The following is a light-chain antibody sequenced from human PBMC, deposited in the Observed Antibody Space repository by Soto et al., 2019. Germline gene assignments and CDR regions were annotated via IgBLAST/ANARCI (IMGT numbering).Light chain of an antibody. V-gene: IGLV2-14*01. CDR1: SNDVGGYNF. CDR3: TSHRKNSPRPYV. CDR2: EVS. Sequence: QSALTQPASVSGSPGQSITISCTGTSNDVGGYNFVAWYQQHPGKAPKVMISEVSNRPSGVSIRLSGSKSGNTASLTISGLQAEDEADYSCTSHRKNSPRPYVFGTGTKLTVL. J-gene: IGLJ1*01.